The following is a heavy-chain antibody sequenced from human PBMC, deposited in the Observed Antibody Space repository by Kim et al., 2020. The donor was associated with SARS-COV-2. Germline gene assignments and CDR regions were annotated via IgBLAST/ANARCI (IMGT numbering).Heavy chain of an antibody. CDR1: GGSISSSSYY. Sequence: SETLSLTCTASGGSISSSSYYWGWIRQPPGKGLEWIGSIYYSGSTYYNPSLKSRVTISVDTSKNQFSLKLSSVTTADTAVYYSARHRRVWLQTIPYSFD. CDR2: IYYSGST. J-gene: IGHJ4*01. V-gene: IGHV4-39*01. CDR3: ARHRRVWLQTIPYSFD. D-gene: IGHD5-12*01.